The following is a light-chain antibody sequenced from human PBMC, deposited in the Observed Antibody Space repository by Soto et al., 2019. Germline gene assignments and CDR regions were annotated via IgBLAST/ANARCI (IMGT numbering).Light chain of an antibody. CDR3: HQRAGWPPT. V-gene: IGKV3-11*01. CDR1: RSVNKF. Sequence: EIVLTQSPVTLSLSAGERATLSCRATRSVNKFVAWYQQKPGQAPSLLISDASNRATGIPDRFSGSGSGTDFTLTINSLEHEDFAVYVCHQRAGWPPTFGGGTKVDIK. CDR2: DAS. J-gene: IGKJ4*01.